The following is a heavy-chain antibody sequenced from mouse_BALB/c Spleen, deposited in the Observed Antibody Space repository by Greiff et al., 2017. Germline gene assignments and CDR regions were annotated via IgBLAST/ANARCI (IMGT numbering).Heavy chain of an antibody. CDR1: GFSLTSYG. V-gene: IGHV2-9*02. Sequence: QVQLKESGPGLVAPSQSLSITCTVSGFSLTSYGVHWVRQPPGKGLEWLGVIWAGGSTNYNSALMSRLSISKDNSKSQVFLKMNSLQTDDTAMYYCARDQRLWSNAMDYWGQGTSVTVSS. CDR3: ARDQRLWSNAMDY. CDR2: IWAGGST. J-gene: IGHJ4*01. D-gene: IGHD1-1*02.